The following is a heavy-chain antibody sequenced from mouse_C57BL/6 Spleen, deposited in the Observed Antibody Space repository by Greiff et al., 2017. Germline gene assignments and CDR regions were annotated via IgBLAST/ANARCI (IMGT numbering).Heavy chain of an antibody. J-gene: IGHJ4*01. CDR3: AKNLPYDGYDCAMDY. CDR2: IWRGGST. V-gene: IGHV2-5*01. D-gene: IGHD2-3*01. CDR1: GFSLTSYG. Sequence: QVQLQQSGPGLVQPSQCLSISCTVSGFSLTSYGVHWVRQSPGKGLEWLGGIWRGGSTDYNAAFMSRLGITKDNSNSQVFFKMNSLQADDTAIYYCAKNLPYDGYDCAMDYGGQGTSVTVSS.